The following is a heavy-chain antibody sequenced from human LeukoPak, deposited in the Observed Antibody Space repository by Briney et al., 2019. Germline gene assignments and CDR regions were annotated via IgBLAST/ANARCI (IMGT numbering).Heavy chain of an antibody. Sequence: PSETLSLTCTVTGGSISGSNYYWGWIRQSPGKGLEWIGSIYHYGSTYYNPSLKSRVTMSVDTSRNQFSLKVTSVTAADTAVYYCAREHPYYYGMDVWGQGTTVTVSS. V-gene: IGHV4-39*07. CDR2: IYHYGST. CDR1: GGSISGSNYY. J-gene: IGHJ6*02. CDR3: AREHPYYYGMDV.